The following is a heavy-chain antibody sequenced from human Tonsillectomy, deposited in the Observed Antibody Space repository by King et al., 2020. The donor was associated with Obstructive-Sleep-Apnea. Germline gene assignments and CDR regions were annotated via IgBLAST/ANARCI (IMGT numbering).Heavy chain of an antibody. Sequence: LQLQESGPGLVKPSETLSLTGTVSGGSISSSHYYWGWIRQPPGKGLEWIGRVYYRGSTYYNPSLKSPVTLSVDTSKNQFSLRLSSVNAAYTAVYFCARDKSTTTYAMDVWGQGTTVIVSS. CDR1: GGSISSSHYY. D-gene: IGHD5/OR15-5a*01. CDR3: ARDKSTTTYAMDV. V-gene: IGHV4-39*07. J-gene: IGHJ6*02. CDR2: VYYRGST.